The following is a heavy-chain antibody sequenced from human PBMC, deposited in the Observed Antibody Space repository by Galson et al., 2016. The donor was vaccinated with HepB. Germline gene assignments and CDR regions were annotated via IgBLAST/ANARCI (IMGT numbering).Heavy chain of an antibody. CDR2: IGEAYHDT. Sequence: SLRLSCAASGFNFIKYGMKWVRQAPGTGLQWVSTIGEAYHDTHYADSVRGRFTISRDNSKNTLYLQMNSLSAEDTALYYCAIEANYYDASSDYWGQGTLVTVSS. CDR3: AIEANYYDASSDY. J-gene: IGHJ4*02. CDR1: GFNFIKYG. V-gene: IGHV3-23*01. D-gene: IGHD3-22*01.